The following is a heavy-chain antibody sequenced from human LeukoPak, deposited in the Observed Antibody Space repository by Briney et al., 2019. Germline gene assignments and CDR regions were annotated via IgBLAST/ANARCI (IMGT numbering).Heavy chain of an antibody. CDR2: IHYTGST. Sequence: YPSETLSLTCTVSGGSIGSYYWSWIRQPPGKGLEWIGYIHYTGSTNHNPSLKSRITISIDTSKNQFSLKLSSVTAADTAVYYCAGTSSSYCSGGSCYGKFQTWGQGTLVTVSS. CDR1: GGSIGSYY. J-gene: IGHJ1*01. D-gene: IGHD2-15*01. CDR3: AGTSSSYCSGGSCYGKFQT. V-gene: IGHV4-59*08.